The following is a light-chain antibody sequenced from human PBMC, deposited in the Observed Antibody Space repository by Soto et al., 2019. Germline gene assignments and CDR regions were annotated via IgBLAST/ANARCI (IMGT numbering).Light chain of an antibody. CDR1: QSVSSN. Sequence: EIVVTQSPASLSVSPGERATLSCRASQSVSSNLAWYQQKRGQAPRLLIYGASTRATGIPARFSGSGSGTEFTLTISSLQSEDFAVYYCQQYNNWPGTFGQGTKVDIK. CDR3: QQYNNWPGT. V-gene: IGKV3-15*01. J-gene: IGKJ1*01. CDR2: GAS.